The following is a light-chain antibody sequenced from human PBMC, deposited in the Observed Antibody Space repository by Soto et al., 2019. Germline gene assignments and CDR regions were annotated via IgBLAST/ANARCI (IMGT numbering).Light chain of an antibody. V-gene: IGKV1-5*01. J-gene: IGKJ1*01. CDR1: QTISTW. CDR3: QQYTNTNNPWM. Sequence: IQVTQSPPTLSASLGDRVTITCRAIQTISTWMALYQQKPGKAPKLLVYDASTLQSGVASRFSGSGSGTEFTLIISGLQPDDSATYYCQQYTNTNNPWMFGQGTKVDIK. CDR2: DAS.